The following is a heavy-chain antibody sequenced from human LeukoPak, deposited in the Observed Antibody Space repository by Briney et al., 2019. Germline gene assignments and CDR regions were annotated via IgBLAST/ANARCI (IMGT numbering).Heavy chain of an antibody. CDR3: ARVVHGDYYGLYYFDY. J-gene: IGHJ4*02. Sequence: PGRSLRLSCAASGFTFSTYSMNWVRQAPGKGLEWVSSISSSSSYIYYADSVKGRFTISRDNAKNSLYLQMNSLRAEDTAVYYCARVVHGDYYGLYYFDYWGQGTLVTVSS. D-gene: IGHD4-17*01. CDR2: ISSSSSYI. V-gene: IGHV3-21*01. CDR1: GFTFSTYS.